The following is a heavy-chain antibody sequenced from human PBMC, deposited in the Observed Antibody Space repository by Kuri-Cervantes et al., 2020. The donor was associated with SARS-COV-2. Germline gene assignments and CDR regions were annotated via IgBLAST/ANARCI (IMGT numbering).Heavy chain of an antibody. J-gene: IGHJ5*02. CDR1: GGTFSSYA. CDR3: AKWYHDYMWETWRYNYFDP. CDR2: IIPIFGTA. D-gene: IGHD3-16*01. Sequence: SVKVSCKASGGTFSSYAISWVRQAPGQGLEWMGGIIPIFGTANYAQKFQGRVTITADESTSTAYMELSSLRSDDTAVYYCAKWYHDYMWETWRYNYFDPWGQGTLVTVSS. V-gene: IGHV1-69*13.